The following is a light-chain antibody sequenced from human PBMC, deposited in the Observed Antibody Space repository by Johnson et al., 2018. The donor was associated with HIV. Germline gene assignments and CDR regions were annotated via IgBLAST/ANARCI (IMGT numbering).Light chain of an antibody. CDR2: ENN. V-gene: IGLV1-51*02. CDR1: SSNIGNNY. J-gene: IGLJ1*01. CDR3: GTWDSGLGAVYV. Sequence: HSVLTQPPSVSAAAGQKVTISCSGSSSNIGNNYVSWYQQLPGTAPKLLIYENNKRPSGIPDRFYGSQSGTSATLGITGLQTGDEADYYCGTWDSGLGAVYVFGTGTRVTVL.